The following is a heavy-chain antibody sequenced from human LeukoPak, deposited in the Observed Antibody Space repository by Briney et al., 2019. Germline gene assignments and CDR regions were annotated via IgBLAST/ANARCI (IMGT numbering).Heavy chain of an antibody. CDR1: GFTFSSYG. CDR2: IWYDGSNK. J-gene: IGHJ5*02. V-gene: IGHV3-33*01. D-gene: IGHD2-2*01. CDR3: ARGKIVVVPAAPSNWFDP. Sequence: GGSLRLSCAASGFTFSSYGMHWVRQAPGKGLEWVAVIWYDGSNKYYADSVKGRFTISRDNSKNTLYLQMNSLRAEDTAAYYCARGKIVVVPAAPSNWFDPWGQGTLVTVSS.